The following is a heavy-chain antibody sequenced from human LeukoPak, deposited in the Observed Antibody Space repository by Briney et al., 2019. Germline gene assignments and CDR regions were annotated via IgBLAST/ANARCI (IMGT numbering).Heavy chain of an antibody. CDR3: ARGLAAAGINY. D-gene: IGHD6-13*01. Sequence: PGGSLRLSCAASGFTFSNHWMHWVRQAPGKGLVWVSRINGDGSSTTYADSVKGRFTISRDNAKSTLYLQMNSLRAEDTAVYYCARGLAAAGINYWGQGTLVTVSS. V-gene: IGHV3-74*01. CDR1: GFTFSNHW. CDR2: INGDGSST. J-gene: IGHJ4*02.